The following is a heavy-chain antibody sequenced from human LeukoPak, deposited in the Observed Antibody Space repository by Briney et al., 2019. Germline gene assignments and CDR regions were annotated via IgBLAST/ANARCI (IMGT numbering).Heavy chain of an antibody. J-gene: IGHJ4*02. CDR1: GGFINSYY. V-gene: IGHV4-4*07. CDR2: IYIGGST. D-gene: IGHD5-18*01. Sequence: SETLSLTCTVSGGFINSYYWSWIRQPAGKGLEWIGRIYIGGSTNYNPSLKSRVTISVDTSKNQFSLKLTSVTAADTAVYYCAREARGTPHSYGYIFDYWGQGTLVTVSS. CDR3: AREARGTPHSYGYIFDY.